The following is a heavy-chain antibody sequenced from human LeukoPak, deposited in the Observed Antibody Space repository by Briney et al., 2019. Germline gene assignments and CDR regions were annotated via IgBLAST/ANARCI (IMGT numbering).Heavy chain of an antibody. Sequence: SETLSLTCAVYGQSVSGSRSYWAWIRQPPGKGLEWIGNVLLSGRTTYNPALESRVSISMDSSKNQFSLTLTSMTAADTAVYYCAKEPDGIRFDPWGQGTLVTVSS. CDR1: GQSVSGSRSY. CDR3: AKEPDGIRFDP. V-gene: IGHV4-34*12. J-gene: IGHJ5*02. D-gene: IGHD1-14*01. CDR2: VLLSGRT.